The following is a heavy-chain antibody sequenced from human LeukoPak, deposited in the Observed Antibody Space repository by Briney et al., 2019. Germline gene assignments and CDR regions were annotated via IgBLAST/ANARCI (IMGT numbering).Heavy chain of an antibody. CDR3: AKDRRAGSYDY. Sequence: GGSLRLSCAASGYTFSSHGMNWVRQAPGKGLEWVSAISGSGGNTYYADSVKGRFTISRDNSKNTLYLQMNSLRAEDTAVYYCAKDRRAGSYDYWGQGTLVTVSS. CDR2: ISGSGGNT. CDR1: GYTFSSHG. V-gene: IGHV3-23*01. D-gene: IGHD3-10*01. J-gene: IGHJ4*02.